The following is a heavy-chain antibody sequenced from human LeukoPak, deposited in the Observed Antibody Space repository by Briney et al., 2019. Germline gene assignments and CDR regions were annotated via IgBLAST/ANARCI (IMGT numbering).Heavy chain of an antibody. Sequence: GGSLRLSCVASGFTFSNYAMTWVRQAPGKGLEWVSGISASGGTTYYADSVKGRFTISRDNSKNTLYLRMISLGAEDTAVYYCARGGCSSTSCARFDPWGQGTLVTVSS. CDR3: ARGGCSSTSCARFDP. J-gene: IGHJ5*02. CDR1: GFTFSNYA. D-gene: IGHD2-2*01. V-gene: IGHV3-23*01. CDR2: ISASGGTT.